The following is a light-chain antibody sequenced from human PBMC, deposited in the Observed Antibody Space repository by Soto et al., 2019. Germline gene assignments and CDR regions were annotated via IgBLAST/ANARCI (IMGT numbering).Light chain of an antibody. Sequence: QSALAQPHSASGSPGQSVTISCTGTKNDIGAYDFVSWYQHHPGKAPRLIIYEVVQRPSGVPDRFSGSKSGNTASLTVSGLQAADEADYFCKSYAGSNTYVFGSGTKATVL. CDR3: KSYAGSNTYV. J-gene: IGLJ1*01. CDR2: EVV. V-gene: IGLV2-8*01. CDR1: KNDIGAYDF.